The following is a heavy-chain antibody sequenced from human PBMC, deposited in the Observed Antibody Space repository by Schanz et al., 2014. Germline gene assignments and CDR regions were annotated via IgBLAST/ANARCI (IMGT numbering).Heavy chain of an antibody. CDR1: GFTFSRYA. CDR2: ISSNGGST. CDR3: AKHVRSLTGNDY. Sequence: VQLVESGGGVVQPGRSLRLSCAASGFTFSRYAMHWVRQAPGKGLEDVSVISSNGGSTYFGNSVRGRFTISRDNSKNTLYLQVNSLRAEDTAVYYCAKHVRSLTGNDYWGQGTLVTVSS. V-gene: IGHV3-64*01. D-gene: IGHD3-9*01. J-gene: IGHJ4*02.